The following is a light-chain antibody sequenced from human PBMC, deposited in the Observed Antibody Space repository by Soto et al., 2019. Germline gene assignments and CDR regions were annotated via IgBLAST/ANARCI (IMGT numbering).Light chain of an antibody. Sequence: EIVLTQSPGTLSLSPGERATLSCRASQRVSSGYLAWYQQRPGQTPRLLIYGASGRATGIPDRFSGSGSGTDFTLTISRLEPEDFAVYYCQQYGSSPRTFGQGTNVDIK. V-gene: IGKV3-20*01. CDR1: QRVSSGY. CDR3: QQYGSSPRT. CDR2: GAS. J-gene: IGKJ2*01.